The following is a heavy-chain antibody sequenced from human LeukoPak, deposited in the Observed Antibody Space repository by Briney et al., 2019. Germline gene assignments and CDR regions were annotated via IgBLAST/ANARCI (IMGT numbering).Heavy chain of an antibody. Sequence: HSGGSLRLSCVASGFTFSHYSMNWVRQAPGEGLEWVSGISGSGDSSYYADSVKGRFTISRDNSGNTLYLQMNSLRAEDTAVYYCAKDLYGFYAMDVWGQGTTVTVSS. J-gene: IGHJ6*02. D-gene: IGHD4-17*01. CDR2: ISGSGDSS. V-gene: IGHV3-23*01. CDR1: GFTFSHYS. CDR3: AKDLYGFYAMDV.